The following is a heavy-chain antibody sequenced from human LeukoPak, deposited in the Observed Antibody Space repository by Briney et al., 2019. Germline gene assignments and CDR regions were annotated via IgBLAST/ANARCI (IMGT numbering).Heavy chain of an antibody. CDR1: GGSISGGEYY. CDR2: IYYSGST. J-gene: IGHJ6*04. Sequence: AQTLSLTCTVSGGSISGGEYYWGWIRQPPGKGLEWIGYIYYSGSTYYNPSLKSRLTISGDRSKNQFSLELTSVTAADTAVYHCARLLWFGEFVGMDVWGKGTTVTVSS. CDR3: ARLLWFGEFVGMDV. D-gene: IGHD3-10*01. V-gene: IGHV4-30-4*01.